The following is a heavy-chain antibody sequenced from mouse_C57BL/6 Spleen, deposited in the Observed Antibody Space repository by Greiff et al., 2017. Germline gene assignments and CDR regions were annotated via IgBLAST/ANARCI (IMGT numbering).Heavy chain of an antibody. CDR1: GYSITSGYY. V-gene: IGHV3-6*01. J-gene: IGHJ4*01. D-gene: IGHD2-1*01. Sequence: EVQLQQSGPGLVKPSQSLSLTCSVTGYSITSGYYWNWIRQFPGNKLEWMGYISYDGGNNYNPSLKNRISITRDTSKNQFFLKLNSVTTEDTATYYCAIYGNYVDYWGQGTSVTVSS. CDR3: AIYGNYVDY. CDR2: ISYDGGN.